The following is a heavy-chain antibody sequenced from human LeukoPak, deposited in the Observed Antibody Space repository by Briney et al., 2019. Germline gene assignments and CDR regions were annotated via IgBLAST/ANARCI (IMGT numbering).Heavy chain of an antibody. CDR3: ARDTSDGDYAWWFDP. J-gene: IGHJ5*02. CDR2: ISAYNGNT. V-gene: IGHV1-18*01. Sequence: GASVKLSCKAAGYTFTPSGIRCVRQAPGHGLEWRGWISAYNGNTNYAQKLQGRITMTTDTSTSTDYMEFSSLRSDDTAVYLCARDTSDGDYAWWFDPWGQGTLVTVAS. D-gene: IGHD3-16*01. CDR1: GYTFTPSG.